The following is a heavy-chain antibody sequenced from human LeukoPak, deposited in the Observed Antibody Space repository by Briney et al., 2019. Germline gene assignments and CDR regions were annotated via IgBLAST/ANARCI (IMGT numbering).Heavy chain of an antibody. CDR1: GYTFTKYG. Sequence: ASVKVSCKASGYTFTKYGINWVRQAPGQGLEWMGWISPYNGNTNYAQKLQGRVTMTTDTSTSTAYMELRSLRSDDTAVYYCARDRGRWGHGTTGYFDYWGQGTLVTVSS. J-gene: IGHJ4*02. D-gene: IGHD1-1*01. V-gene: IGHV1-18*01. CDR2: ISPYNGNT. CDR3: ARDRGRWGHGTTGYFDY.